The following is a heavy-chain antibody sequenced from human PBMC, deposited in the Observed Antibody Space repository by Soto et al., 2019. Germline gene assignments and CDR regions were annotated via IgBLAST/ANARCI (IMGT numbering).Heavy chain of an antibody. CDR2: ISPNGDST. CDR1: GFTFGSYP. D-gene: IGHD6-13*01. CDR3: AREGMSRPRWVFDY. Sequence: EVQLVESGGGLVQPGGSLRLSCAASGFTFGSYPMHWVRQAPGKGLEYVSAISPNGDSTFYANSVKGRFTISRDNSKNTLYLQMGSLRAEDMGVYYCAREGMSRPRWVFDYWGQGTLVSGSS. V-gene: IGHV3-64*01. J-gene: IGHJ4*02.